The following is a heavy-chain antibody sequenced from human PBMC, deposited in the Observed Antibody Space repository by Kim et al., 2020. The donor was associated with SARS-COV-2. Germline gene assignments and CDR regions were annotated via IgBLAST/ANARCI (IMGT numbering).Heavy chain of an antibody. D-gene: IGHD3-9*01. CDR1: GLNFSDHY. J-gene: IGHJ3*01. V-gene: IGHV3-72*01. CDR3: TRRIFDSFDV. Sequence: GGSLRLSCGASGLNFSDHYMDWVRQAPGKGLEWVGRSRDRANSYSTEYAASVKGRFAISREHSQNSVHLEMQDLQVEDTAIYYCTRRIFDSFDVWGQGVIVTVSS. CDR2: SRDRANSYST.